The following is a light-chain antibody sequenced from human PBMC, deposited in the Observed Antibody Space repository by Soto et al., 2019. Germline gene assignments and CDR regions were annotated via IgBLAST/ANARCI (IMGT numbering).Light chain of an antibody. J-gene: IGKJ1*01. CDR3: QHYNSYSET. Sequence: DIQMTQSPSSLSGSVGDRVTVSCRASQSISSYLTWYQQKPGKAPKLLIYKASNLESGVPSRFSGSGSGTEFTLTISSLQPDDFATYYCQHYNSYSETFGQGTKVDIK. CDR2: KAS. CDR1: QSISSY. V-gene: IGKV1-5*03.